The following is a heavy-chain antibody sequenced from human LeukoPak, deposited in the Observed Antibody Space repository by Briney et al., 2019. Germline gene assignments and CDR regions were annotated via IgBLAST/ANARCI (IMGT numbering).Heavy chain of an antibody. D-gene: IGHD4-11*01. V-gene: IGHV3-21*06. CDR3: VRGDSDLFDF. Sequence: GGSLRLSCAASGFTFRTYNMNWVRQAPGKGLEWVSFISKTSAKIYYGDSVRGRFTISRDNAKNSIHLQMGSLRVEDTAVYYCVRGDSDLFDFWGQGTLVSVSS. CDR1: GFTFRTYN. CDR2: ISKTSAKI. J-gene: IGHJ4*02.